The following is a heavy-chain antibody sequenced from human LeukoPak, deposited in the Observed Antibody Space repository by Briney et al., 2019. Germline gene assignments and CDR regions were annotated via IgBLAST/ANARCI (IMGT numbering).Heavy chain of an antibody. V-gene: IGHV3-23*01. D-gene: IGHD3-22*01. CDR3: AKARTPSAYYYDSSGYYGGFDY. CDR2: ISGSGGST. Sequence: GGSLRLSCAASGFTFSSYAMSWVRQAPGKGLEWVSAISGSGGSTYYADSVKGQFTISRDNSKNTLYLQMNSLRAEDTAVYYCAKARTPSAYYYDSSGYYGGFDYWGQGTLVTVSS. CDR1: GFTFSSYA. J-gene: IGHJ4*02.